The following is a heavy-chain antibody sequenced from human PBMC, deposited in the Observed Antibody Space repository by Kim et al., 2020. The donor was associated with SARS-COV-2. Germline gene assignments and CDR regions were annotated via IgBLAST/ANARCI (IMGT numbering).Heavy chain of an antibody. CDR3: ARTVTYYDILTGNTYYYYGMDV. CDR2: IYSGGST. CDR1: GFTVSSNY. Sequence: GGSLRLSCAASGFTVSSNYMSWVRQAPGKGLEWVSVIYSGGSTYYADSVKGRFTISRDNSKNTLYLQMNSLRAEDTAVYYCARTVTYYDILTGNTYYYYGMDVWGQGTTVTVSS. V-gene: IGHV3-53*01. J-gene: IGHJ6*02. D-gene: IGHD3-9*01.